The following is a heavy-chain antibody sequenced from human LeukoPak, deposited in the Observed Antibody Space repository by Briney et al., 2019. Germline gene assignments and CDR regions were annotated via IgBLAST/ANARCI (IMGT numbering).Heavy chain of an antibody. D-gene: IGHD1-26*01. CDR2: IYTSGST. J-gene: IGHJ3*02. CDR3: ARDLLVGATSDAFDI. Sequence: SETLSLTCTVSGGSISSYYWSWIRQPAGKGLEWIGRIYTSGSTNYNPSLKSRVTMSVDTSKNQFSLKLSSVTAADTAVYYCARDLLVGATSDAFDIWGQGAMVTVSS. CDR1: GGSISSYY. V-gene: IGHV4-4*07.